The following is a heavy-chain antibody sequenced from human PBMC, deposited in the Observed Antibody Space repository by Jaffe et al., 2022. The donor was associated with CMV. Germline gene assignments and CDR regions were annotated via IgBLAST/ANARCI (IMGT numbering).Heavy chain of an antibody. CDR1: GGSISSSSYY. D-gene: IGHD1-1*01. V-gene: IGHV4-39*02. CDR3: ARDGWIETTDTGDNYYHFGMDV. CDR2: IYYSERT. Sequence: QLQLQESGPGLVKPSETLSLTCTVSGGSISSSSYYWGWIRQPPGKGLEWIGNIYYSERTYYNPSFKSRVTISVDTAKNQFSLKLTSVTASDTAVYYCARDGWIETTDTGDNYYHFGMDVWGQGTTVTVSS. J-gene: IGHJ6*02.